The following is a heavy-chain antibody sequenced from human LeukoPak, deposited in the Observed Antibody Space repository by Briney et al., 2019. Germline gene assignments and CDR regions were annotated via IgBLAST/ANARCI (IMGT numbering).Heavy chain of an antibody. Sequence: SETLSLTCTVSGDPISSYYWSWIRQPPGKGLEWIGYIYYSGSTNYNPSLKSRVTISVDTSKNQFSLKLRSVTAADTAVYYCARVSGYDWESFYDYWGQGTLVTVSS. V-gene: IGHV4-59*01. D-gene: IGHD5-12*01. CDR1: GDPISSYY. J-gene: IGHJ4*02. CDR3: ARVSGYDWESFYDY. CDR2: IYYSGST.